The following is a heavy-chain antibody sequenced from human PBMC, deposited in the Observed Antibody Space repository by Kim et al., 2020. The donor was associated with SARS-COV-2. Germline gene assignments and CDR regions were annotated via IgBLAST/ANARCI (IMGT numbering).Heavy chain of an antibody. CDR2: ICYDGSDK. Sequence: GGSLRLSCAASGFTFSTYDMHWVRQAPGKGLEWVAGICYDGSDKHFADSVKGRFTISRDNSKDTLYLQMNSLRVEDTAVYYCARAKGRYVSSGYWSFGVWGQGTLGTVSS. CDR1: GFTFSTYD. V-gene: IGHV3-33*08. J-gene: IGHJ3*01. D-gene: IGHD3-22*01. CDR3: ARAKGRYVSSGYWSFGV.